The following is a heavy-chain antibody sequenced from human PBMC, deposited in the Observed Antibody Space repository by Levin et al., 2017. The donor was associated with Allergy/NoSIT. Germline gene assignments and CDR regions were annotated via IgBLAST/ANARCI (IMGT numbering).Heavy chain of an antibody. CDR3: AKGVMTDTPHYDPHELFDY. V-gene: IGHV3-30*18. D-gene: IGHD3-3*01. CDR1: GFTFSSYG. CDR2: ISYDGSNK. J-gene: IGHJ4*02. Sequence: GESLKISCAASGFTFSSYGMHWVRQAPGKGLEWVAVISYDGSNKYYADSVKGRFTISRDNSKNTLYLQMNSLRAEDTAVYYCAKGVMTDTPHYDPHELFDYWGQGTLVTVSS.